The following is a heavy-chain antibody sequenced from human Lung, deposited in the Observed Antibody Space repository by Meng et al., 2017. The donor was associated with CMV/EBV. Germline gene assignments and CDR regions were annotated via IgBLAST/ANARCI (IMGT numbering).Heavy chain of an antibody. D-gene: IGHD5-24*01. CDR1: GGSISSGSYY. CDR3: ASSMATITFAFDY. Sequence: QLVLPGPGPGLVKPSQTLSLTCTVSGGSISSGSYYWSWIRQPAGKGLEWIGRIYTSGSTNYNPSLKSRVTISVDTSKNQFSLKLSSVTAADTAVYYCASSMATITFAFDYWGQGTLVTVSS. V-gene: IGHV4-61*02. J-gene: IGHJ4*02. CDR2: IYTSGST.